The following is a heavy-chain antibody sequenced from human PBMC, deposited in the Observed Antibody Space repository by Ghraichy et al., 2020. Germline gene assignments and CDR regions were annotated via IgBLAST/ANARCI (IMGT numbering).Heavy chain of an antibody. D-gene: IGHD3-22*01. Sequence: SETLSLTCAVYGGSFSGYYWSWIRQPPGKGLEWIGEINHSGSTNYNPSLKSRVTISVDTSKNQFSLKLSSVTAADTAVYYCARTLYDSSGYYVYDAFDIWGQGTMVTVSS. CDR2: INHSGST. V-gene: IGHV4-34*01. J-gene: IGHJ3*02. CDR3: ARTLYDSSGYYVYDAFDI. CDR1: GGSFSGYY.